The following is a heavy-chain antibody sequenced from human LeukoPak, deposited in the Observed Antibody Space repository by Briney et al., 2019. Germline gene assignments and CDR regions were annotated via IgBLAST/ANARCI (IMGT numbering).Heavy chain of an antibody. V-gene: IGHV3-53*01. J-gene: IGHJ4*02. CDR1: GFTVSSNY. Sequence: GGSLRLACAASGFTVSSNYMSWVRQAPGKGLEWVSVIYSAGSTYYADSVKGRFTISRDNSKNTLYLQMNSLRAEDTAVYYCARASAYCGGDCSFGQPGYYFDYWGQGTLVTVSS. CDR3: ARASAYCGGDCSFGQPGYYFDY. D-gene: IGHD2-21*02. CDR2: IYSAGST.